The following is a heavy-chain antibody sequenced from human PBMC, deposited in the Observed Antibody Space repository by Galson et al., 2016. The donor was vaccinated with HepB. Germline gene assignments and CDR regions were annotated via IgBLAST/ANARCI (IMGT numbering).Heavy chain of an antibody. Sequence: ETLSLTCAVYGGSFSGYYWTWIRQLPGKGLEWLGEINHSETTNYSPSLKSRVTMSVDASKNQFSLRLDSLTAADTAVYYCARGGFYGSGSYDFWGQGTLVTVSS. CDR3: ARGGFYGSGSYDF. D-gene: IGHD3-10*01. V-gene: IGHV4-34*01. CDR2: INHSETT. CDR1: GGSFSGYY. J-gene: IGHJ4*02.